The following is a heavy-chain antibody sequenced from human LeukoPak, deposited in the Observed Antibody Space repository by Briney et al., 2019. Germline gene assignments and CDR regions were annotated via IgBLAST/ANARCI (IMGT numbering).Heavy chain of an antibody. CDR1: GYSISSGYY. J-gene: IGHJ3*02. V-gene: IGHV4-38-2*01. CDR2: TYRSGST. D-gene: IGHD3-10*01. Sequence: SETLSLTCVVSGYSISSGYYWGWIRQPPGKGLEWIGSTYRSGSTYYNPSLKSRVTISVDTSKNQFSLKLSSVTAADTAMYYCARRPAMVPDDAFDIWGQGTMVAVSS. CDR3: ARRPAMVPDDAFDI.